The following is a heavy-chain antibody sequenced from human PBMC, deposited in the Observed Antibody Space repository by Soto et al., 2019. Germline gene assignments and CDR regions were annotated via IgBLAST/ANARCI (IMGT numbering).Heavy chain of an antibody. D-gene: IGHD3-22*01. Sequence: QVQLVESGGGVVQPGRSLRLSCAASGFTFSSYALHWVRQAPGKGLAWVAFISYDGSNKFYADSVKGRFTISRDNSKNTLYLQMNSLRAEDTAVYYCARVLGGYPNFDYWGQGTLVTVSS. CDR2: ISYDGSNK. V-gene: IGHV3-30-3*01. CDR1: GFTFSSYA. J-gene: IGHJ4*02. CDR3: ARVLGGYPNFDY.